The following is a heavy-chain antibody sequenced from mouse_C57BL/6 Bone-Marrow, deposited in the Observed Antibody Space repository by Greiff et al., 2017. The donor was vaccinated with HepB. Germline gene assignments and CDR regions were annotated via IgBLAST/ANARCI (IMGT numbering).Heavy chain of an antibody. V-gene: IGHV5-15*01. CDR3: ARHGGLRLAMDY. J-gene: IGHJ4*01. Sequence: EVMLVESGGGLVQPGGSLKLSCAASGFTFSDYGMAWVRQAPRKGPEWVAFISNLAYSIYYADTVTGRFTISRENAKNTLYLEMSSLRSEDTAMYYCARHGGLRLAMDYWGQGTSVTVSS. CDR1: GFTFSDYG. CDR2: ISNLAYSI. D-gene: IGHD2-2*01.